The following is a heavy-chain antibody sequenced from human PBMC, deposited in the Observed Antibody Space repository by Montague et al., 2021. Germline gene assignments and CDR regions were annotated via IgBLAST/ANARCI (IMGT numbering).Heavy chain of an antibody. Sequence: CAISGDSVSSNDATWNWIRQSPSRGLEWLGRTYYRSKWYNECAISVKSRITVNPDTSKNQFPLLLNSVTPEDTAVYYCARGWQKRFDPWGQGTLVTVSS. D-gene: IGHD5-24*01. CDR2: TYYRSKWYN. CDR3: ARGWQKRFDP. V-gene: IGHV6-1*01. CDR1: GDSVSSNDAT. J-gene: IGHJ5*02.